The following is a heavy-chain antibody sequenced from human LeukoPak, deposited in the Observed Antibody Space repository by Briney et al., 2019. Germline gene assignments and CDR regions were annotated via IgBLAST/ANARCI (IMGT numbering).Heavy chain of an antibody. Sequence: GGSLRLSWAASGFTFSRFWMSWVRQAPGKGLEWVARIKEDGGEKMYVDSVKGRFTISRDNARNTLYLQMNSLRAEDTAMYYCAKGPYYNMLTATIRVRNAFDIWGHGTMVTVSS. V-gene: IGHV3-7*01. CDR3: AKGPYYNMLTATIRVRNAFDI. D-gene: IGHD3-9*01. J-gene: IGHJ3*02. CDR1: GFTFSRFW. CDR2: IKEDGGEK.